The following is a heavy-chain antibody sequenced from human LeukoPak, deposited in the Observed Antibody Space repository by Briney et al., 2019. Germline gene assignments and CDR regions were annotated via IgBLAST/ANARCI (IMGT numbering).Heavy chain of an antibody. Sequence: KSSETLSLTCTVSGGSISSSSYYWGWIRQPPGKGLEWIGSIYYSGSTYYNPSLKSRVTISVDTSKNQFSLKLSSVTAADTAVYYCARLFGSGGSRYHYYYYYYMDVWGKGTTVTISS. V-gene: IGHV4-39*01. J-gene: IGHJ6*03. D-gene: IGHD2-15*01. CDR3: ARLFGSGGSRYHYYYYYYMDV. CDR1: GGSISSSSYY. CDR2: IYYSGST.